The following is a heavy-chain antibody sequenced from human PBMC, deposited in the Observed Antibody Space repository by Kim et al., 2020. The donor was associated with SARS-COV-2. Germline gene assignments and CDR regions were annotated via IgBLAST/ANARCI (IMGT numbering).Heavy chain of an antibody. CDR3: ASDRMVRGDDLDY. Sequence: ASVKVSCKASGYTFTGYYMHWVRQAPGQGLEWMGRINPNSGGANYAQKFQGRVTMTRDTSISTAYMELSRLRSDDTAVYYCASDRMVRGDDLDYWGQGTLVTVSS. CDR1: GYTFTGYY. V-gene: IGHV1-2*06. D-gene: IGHD3-10*01. CDR2: INPNSGGA. J-gene: IGHJ4*02.